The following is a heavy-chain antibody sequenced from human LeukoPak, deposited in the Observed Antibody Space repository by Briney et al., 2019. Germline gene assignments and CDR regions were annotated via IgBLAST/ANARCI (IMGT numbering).Heavy chain of an antibody. CDR2: ITGSGGFT. CDR1: GFPFSTYA. CDR3: VRSLDY. Sequence: GGSLRLSCAASGFPFSTYAMNWVRKAPGKGLEWVSVITGSGGFTQYADSVKGRFTISRDNSKNTVYLQMNSLRVEDTALYYCVRSLDYWGQGTLVTVSS. V-gene: IGHV3-23*01. J-gene: IGHJ4*02.